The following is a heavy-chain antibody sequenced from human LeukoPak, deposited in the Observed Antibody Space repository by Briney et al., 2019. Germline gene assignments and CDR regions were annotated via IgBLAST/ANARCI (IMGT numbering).Heavy chain of an antibody. V-gene: IGHV3-30*02. Sequence: PGGSLRLSCAASGFTVSSNYMSWVRQAPGKGLEWVAFIRYDGSNKYYADSVKGRFTISRDNSKNTLYLQMNSLRAEDTAVYYCAKEGKRGTMVRGVIPRSWGQGTLVTVSS. CDR3: AKEGKRGTMVRGVIPRS. J-gene: IGHJ4*02. CDR2: IRYDGSNK. D-gene: IGHD3-10*01. CDR1: GFTVSSNY.